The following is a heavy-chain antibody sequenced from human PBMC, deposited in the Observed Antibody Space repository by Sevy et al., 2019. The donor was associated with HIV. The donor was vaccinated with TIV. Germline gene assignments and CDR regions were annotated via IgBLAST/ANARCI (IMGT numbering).Heavy chain of an antibody. CDR1: GFTFSSYA. CDR3: AKAGGYGDYESNFDY. CDR2: IRGSGGST. Sequence: GGSLRLSCAASGFTFSSYAMSWVRQAPGKGLEWVSAIRGSGGSTYYADSVKGRLTISGDNSKNTLYLQMNSLRAEDTAVYYCAKAGGYGDYESNFDYWGQGTLVTVSS. J-gene: IGHJ4*02. D-gene: IGHD4-17*01. V-gene: IGHV3-23*01.